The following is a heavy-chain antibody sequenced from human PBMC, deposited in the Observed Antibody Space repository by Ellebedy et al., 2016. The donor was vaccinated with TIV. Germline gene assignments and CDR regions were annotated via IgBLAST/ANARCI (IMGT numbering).Heavy chain of an antibody. CDR1: GASISSDY. J-gene: IGHJ4*02. CDR2: MYYTGST. D-gene: IGHD1-1*01. Sequence: SETLSLTCSVSGASISSDYWNWIRQSPGKGLEWIGYMYYTGSTKYNPSLKSRLTISLDTPKNQFSLKLNSVTAADTAVYYCARQSRLLADGFDSWGQGTPVTVSS. CDR3: ARQSRLLADGFDS. V-gene: IGHV4-59*08.